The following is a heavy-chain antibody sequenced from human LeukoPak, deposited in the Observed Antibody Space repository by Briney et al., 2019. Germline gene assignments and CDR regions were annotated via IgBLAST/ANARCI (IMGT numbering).Heavy chain of an antibody. CDR1: GYTFTSYG. CDR3: ARDFGIAAAGTYFDY. J-gene: IGHJ4*02. CDR2: INPNSGGT. Sequence: ASVKVSCKASGYTFTSYGISWVRQAPGQGLEWMGWINPNSGGTNYAQKFQGRVTMTRDTPISTAYMELSRLRSDDTAVYYCARDFGIAAAGTYFDYWGQGTLVTVSS. V-gene: IGHV1-2*02. D-gene: IGHD6-13*01.